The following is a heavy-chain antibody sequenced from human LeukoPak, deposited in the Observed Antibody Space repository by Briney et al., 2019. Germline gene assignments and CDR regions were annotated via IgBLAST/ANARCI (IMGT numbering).Heavy chain of an antibody. Sequence: SETLSLTCTVSGYSISSGYYWGWIRQPPGKGLEWIAYINYSGSTNYNPSLKSRVTISVDTSKNHFSLTLSSVTAADTAVYYCARFGGPHAFDIWGQGTMVTVSS. CDR2: INYSGST. CDR1: GYSISSGYY. CDR3: ARFGGPHAFDI. V-gene: IGHV4-61*03. J-gene: IGHJ3*02. D-gene: IGHD3-3*01.